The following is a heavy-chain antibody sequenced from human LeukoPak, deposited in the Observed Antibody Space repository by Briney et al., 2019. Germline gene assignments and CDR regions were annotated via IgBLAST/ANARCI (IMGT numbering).Heavy chain of an antibody. Sequence: ASVKVSCKGSGYPFSSYGTTWVRQAPGQGLEWVGWISAYNGHTQYGQNVQGRVTMTTETSTTTAYLELRNLTSDDTAVYFCASGAYYPFDFWGQGTLVTVSS. J-gene: IGHJ4*02. V-gene: IGHV1-18*01. CDR1: GYPFSSYG. CDR2: ISAYNGHT. D-gene: IGHD1-26*01. CDR3: ASGAYYPFDF.